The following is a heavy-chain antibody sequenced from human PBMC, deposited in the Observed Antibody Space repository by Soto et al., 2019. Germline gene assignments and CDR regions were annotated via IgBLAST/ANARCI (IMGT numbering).Heavy chain of an antibody. V-gene: IGHV1-3*01. CDR2: INAGNGNT. CDR1: GYTFTSYA. J-gene: IGHJ6*03. Sequence: ASVKVSCKASGYTFTSYAMHWVRQAPGQRLEWMGWINAGNGNTKYSQKFQGRVTMTRNTSISTAYMELSSLRSEDTAVYYCARGPGYCSSTSCLRSYYYYYYMDVWGKGTTVTVSS. D-gene: IGHD2-2*01. CDR3: ARGPGYCSSTSCLRSYYYYYYMDV.